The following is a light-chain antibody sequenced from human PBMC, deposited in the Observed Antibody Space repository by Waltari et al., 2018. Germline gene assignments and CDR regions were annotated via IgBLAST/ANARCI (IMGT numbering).Light chain of an antibody. Sequence: QSALTQPASMSGSPGQSITISCTGTSSDVDGFNFVSWYQQYPGKAPKLIIYDVANRPTGVSHRFAGSRSGNTASLTLSGLQAEDEADYYCSSYTSVNTRFGGGTKLTVL. V-gene: IGLV2-14*03. CDR3: SSYTSVNTR. CDR1: SSDVDGFNF. J-gene: IGLJ2*01. CDR2: DVA.